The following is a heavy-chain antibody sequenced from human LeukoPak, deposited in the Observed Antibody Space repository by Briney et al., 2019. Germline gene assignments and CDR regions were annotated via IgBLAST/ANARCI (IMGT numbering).Heavy chain of an antibody. V-gene: IGHV3-48*04. Sequence: PGGSLRLSCAASGFTFSSYSMNWVRQAPGKGLEWVSYISSSSSTIYYADSVEGRFTISRDNAKNSLYLQMNSLRAEDTAVYYCARYGGATTLQPGYWGQGTLVTVSS. D-gene: IGHD1-26*01. J-gene: IGHJ4*02. CDR3: ARYGGATTLQPGY. CDR2: ISSSSSTI. CDR1: GFTFSSYS.